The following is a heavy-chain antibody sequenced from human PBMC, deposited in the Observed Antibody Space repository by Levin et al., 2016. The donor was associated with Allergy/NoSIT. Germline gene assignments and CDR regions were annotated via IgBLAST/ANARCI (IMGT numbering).Heavy chain of an antibody. D-gene: IGHD2-21*01. J-gene: IGHJ4*02. CDR3: AKAATINHRDGVEY. CDR2: INNNGAAT. CDR1: GFTISSYA. V-gene: IGHV3-64*04. Sequence: GESLKISCSASGFTISSYAMHWVRQAPGKGLQYVSSINNNGAATHYADSVKGRFTISRDNSKNTLYLQMSSLRAEDTAVYYCAKAATINHRDGVEYWGQGTLVTVSS.